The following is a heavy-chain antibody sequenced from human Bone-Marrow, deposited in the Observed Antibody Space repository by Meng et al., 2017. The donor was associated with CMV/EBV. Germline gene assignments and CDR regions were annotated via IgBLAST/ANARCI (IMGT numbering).Heavy chain of an antibody. CDR3: ARGKYYYYYYGMDV. Sequence: ASVKVSCKASGYTFTGYYMHWVRQATGQGLEWMGWMNPRSGNTGYAQKFQGRVTMTRNTSISTAYMELSSLRSEDTAVYYCARGKYYYYYYGMDVWGQGTTVTVSS. CDR2: MNPRSGNT. CDR1: GYTFTGYY. V-gene: IGHV1-8*02. J-gene: IGHJ6*02.